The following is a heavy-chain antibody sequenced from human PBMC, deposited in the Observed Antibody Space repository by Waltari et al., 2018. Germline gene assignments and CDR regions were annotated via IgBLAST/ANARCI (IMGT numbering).Heavy chain of an antibody. J-gene: IGHJ4*02. CDR2: IRSKTDGWTT. V-gene: IGHV3-15*01. CDR3: TTHPPGPDY. CDR1: EFTFSDAW. Sequence: EVHLVESGGGLVMPGGSLRLSCAASEFTFSDAWMSWVRQAPGKGLDWVGRIRSKTDGWTTDYAAPVKGRFTISRDESKNTLYLQMNSLKTEDTAVYYCTTHPPGPDYWGQGTLVTVSS.